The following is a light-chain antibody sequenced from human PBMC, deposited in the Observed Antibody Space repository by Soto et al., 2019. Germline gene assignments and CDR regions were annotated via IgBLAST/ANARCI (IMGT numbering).Light chain of an antibody. CDR3: QQYNNWPPWT. Sequence: EIVMTQSPATLSVSPGERATLACRASHSVSSNLAWYQQKPVQAPRLLIYGASTRATGIPARFSGIGSGTEFTITISSLQSEDFAVYYWQQYNNWPPWTFGKGTKVEIK. CDR1: HSVSSN. V-gene: IGKV3-15*01. J-gene: IGKJ1*01. CDR2: GAS.